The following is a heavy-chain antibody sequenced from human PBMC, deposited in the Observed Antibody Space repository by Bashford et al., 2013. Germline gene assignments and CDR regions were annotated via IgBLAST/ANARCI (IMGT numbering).Heavy chain of an antibody. D-gene: IGHD7-27*01. Sequence: VRQAPGKGLEWVSAISGSGGSTYYADSVKGRFTISRDNSKNTLYLQMNSLRAEDTAVYYCAKVELGEHYYMDVWGKGTTVTVSS. V-gene: IGHV3-23*01. J-gene: IGHJ6*03. CDR3: AKVELGEHYYMDV. CDR2: ISGSGGST.